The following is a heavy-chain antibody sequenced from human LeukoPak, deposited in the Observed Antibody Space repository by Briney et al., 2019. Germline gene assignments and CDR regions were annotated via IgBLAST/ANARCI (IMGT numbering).Heavy chain of an antibody. J-gene: IGHJ2*01. CDR3: ARDQMVRAHWYFDL. CDR1: GFTFSSYS. V-gene: IGHV3-21*01. D-gene: IGHD2-8*01. CDR2: ISSSSSYI. Sequence: GGSLRLSCAASGFTFSSYSMIWVRQAPGKGLEWVSSISSSSSYIYYADSVKGRFTISKDTAKNSLYLQMNSLRAEDTAVYYCARDQMVRAHWYFDLWGRGTLVTVSS.